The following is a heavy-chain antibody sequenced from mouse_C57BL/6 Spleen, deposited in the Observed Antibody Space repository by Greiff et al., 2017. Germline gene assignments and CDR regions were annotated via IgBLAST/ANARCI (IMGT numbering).Heavy chain of an antibody. V-gene: IGHV1-4*01. Sequence: QVQLQQSGAELARPGASVKMSCKASGYTFTSYTMHWVNQRPGQGLEWIGYINPSSGYTKYNQKFKDKATLTADKSSSKAYMLLSSLTSEDSAVYYCARGGTTVVATDYSDYWGQGTTLTVSS. CDR1: GYTFTSYT. J-gene: IGHJ2*01. CDR3: ARGGTTVVATDYSDY. D-gene: IGHD1-1*01. CDR2: INPSSGYT.